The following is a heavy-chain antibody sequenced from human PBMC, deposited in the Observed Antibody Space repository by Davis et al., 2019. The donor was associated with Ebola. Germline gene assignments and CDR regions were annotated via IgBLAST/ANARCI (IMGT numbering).Heavy chain of an antibody. CDR2: ISGSGGST. CDR1: GFTFSSYA. CDR3: AKLHSGSYTGGYFQH. D-gene: IGHD1-26*01. Sequence: PGRSLRLSCAASGFTFSSYAMSWVRQAPGKGLEWVSAISGSGGSTYYADSVKGRFTISRDNSKNTLYLQMNSLRAEDTAVYYCAKLHSGSYTGGYFQHWGQGTLVTVSS. J-gene: IGHJ1*01. V-gene: IGHV3-23*01.